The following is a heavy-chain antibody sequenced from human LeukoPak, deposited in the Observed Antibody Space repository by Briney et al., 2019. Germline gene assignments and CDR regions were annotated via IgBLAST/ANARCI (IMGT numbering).Heavy chain of an antibody. V-gene: IGHV4-61*02. CDR2: IFTSGST. CDR1: GGSISSGSYY. Sequence: PSQTLSLTCTVSGGSISSGSYYWSWIRQPAGKGLEWIGRIFTSGSTNYNPSLKSRVTISVDTSKNQFSLKLSSVTAADTAVYYCARDRISGYYDSSGYYRWGQGTLVTVSS. CDR3: ARDRISGYYDSSGYYR. D-gene: IGHD3-22*01. J-gene: IGHJ4*02.